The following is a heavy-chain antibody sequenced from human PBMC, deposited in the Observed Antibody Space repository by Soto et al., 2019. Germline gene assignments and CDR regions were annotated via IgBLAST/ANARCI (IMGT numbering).Heavy chain of an antibody. D-gene: IGHD2-2*02. CDR2: INPNSGGT. Sequence: AAVKVSCKASGYTFTGYYMHWVRQAPGQGLEWMGWINPNSGGTNYAQKFQGRVTMTRDTSISTAYMELSRLRSDDTAVYYCARDRAVVVPAAIRPNYYYYYGMDVWGQGTPVTVSS. V-gene: IGHV1-2*02. CDR1: GYTFTGYY. J-gene: IGHJ6*02. CDR3: ARDRAVVVPAAIRPNYYYYYGMDV.